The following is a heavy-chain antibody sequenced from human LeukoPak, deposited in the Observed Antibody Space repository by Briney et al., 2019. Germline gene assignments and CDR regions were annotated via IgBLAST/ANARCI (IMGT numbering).Heavy chain of an antibody. D-gene: IGHD2-21*01. Sequence: GGSLRLSCAASGFTFSSYSMNWVRQAPGKGLEWVPYITSSSGTIYYADSVKGRFTISRDNAKKSLYLQMNSLRAEDTAVYYCARDHLWAFDYWGQGTLVTVSS. CDR3: ARDHLWAFDY. CDR1: GFTFSSYS. J-gene: IGHJ4*02. CDR2: ITSSSGTI. V-gene: IGHV3-48*01.